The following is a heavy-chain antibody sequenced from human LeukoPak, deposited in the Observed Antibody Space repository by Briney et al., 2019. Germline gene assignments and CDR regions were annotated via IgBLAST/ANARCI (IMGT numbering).Heavy chain of an antibody. CDR1: GYTFTSYG. V-gene: IGHV1-18*01. D-gene: IGHD3-10*01. Sequence: ASVKVSCKASGYTFTSYGISWVRQAPGQGLEWMGWISAYNGNTNYAQKLQGRVTMTTDTSTSTAYMELRSLRSDDTAVYYCARDVAPGTASRDDAFDIWGQGTMVTVSS. J-gene: IGHJ3*02. CDR3: ARDVAPGTASRDDAFDI. CDR2: ISAYNGNT.